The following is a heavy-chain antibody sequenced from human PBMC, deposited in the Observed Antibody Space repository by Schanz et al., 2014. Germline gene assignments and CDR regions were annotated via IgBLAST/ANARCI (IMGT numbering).Heavy chain of an antibody. CDR3: YGMDV. Sequence: QVQLQESGPGLVKPSQTLSLTCAVSGGSISSGGYSWSWIRQPTGKGLEWIGYIFFRGSTYYNPSPKSRVTISIATSKTHFSQRLTSVPAADTAVYYCYGMDVWGQGTTVTVSS. CDR2: IFFRGST. CDR1: GGSISSGGYS. V-gene: IGHV4-30-4*07. J-gene: IGHJ6*02.